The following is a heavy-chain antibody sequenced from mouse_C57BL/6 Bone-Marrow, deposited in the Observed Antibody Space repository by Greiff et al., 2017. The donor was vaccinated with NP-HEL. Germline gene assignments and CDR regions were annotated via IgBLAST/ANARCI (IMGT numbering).Heavy chain of an antibody. D-gene: IGHD2-4*01. CDR2: ISYDGSN. V-gene: IGHV3-6*01. CDR3: ARDQRLRRRGCAY. CDR1: GYSITSGYY. J-gene: IGHJ3*01. Sequence: ESGPGLMKPSQSLSLPCSVTGYSITSGYYWNWIRQFPGNKLEWMGYISYDGSNNYNPSLKNRISITRDTSKNQFFLKLNSVTTEDTATYYCARDQRLRRRGCAYWGQGTLVTVSA.